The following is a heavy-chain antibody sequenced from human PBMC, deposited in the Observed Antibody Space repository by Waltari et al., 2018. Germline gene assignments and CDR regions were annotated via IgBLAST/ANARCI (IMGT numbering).Heavy chain of an antibody. CDR1: GSTLSINY. J-gene: IGHJ5*02. V-gene: IGHV3-53*01. D-gene: IGHD3-3*01. Sequence: EVQLVESGGGLIQPGGSLRVSGAAPGSTLSINYMTWVRQGPGKGLEWVSCIYSGGSTYYADSVKGRFTISRDNSKNTLYLQMNSLRAEDTAVYYCARDSRLEFGFDPWGQGTLVTVSS. CDR3: ARDSRLEFGFDP. CDR2: IYSGGST.